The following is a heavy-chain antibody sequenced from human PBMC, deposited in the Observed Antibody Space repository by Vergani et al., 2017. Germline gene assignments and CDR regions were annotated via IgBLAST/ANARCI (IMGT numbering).Heavy chain of an antibody. V-gene: IGHV1-2*02. J-gene: IGHJ5*02. CDR3: ARERIFGVVSGWFDP. D-gene: IGHD3-3*01. CDR2: IIPNSGGT. Sequence: QVQLVQSGAEVKKPGSSVKVSCKASGGTFSSYAISWVRQAPGQGLEWMGGIIPNSGGTNYAQKFQGRVTMTRDTSISTAYMELSRLRSDDTAVYYCARERIFGVVSGWFDPWGQGTLVTVSS. CDR1: GGTFSSYA.